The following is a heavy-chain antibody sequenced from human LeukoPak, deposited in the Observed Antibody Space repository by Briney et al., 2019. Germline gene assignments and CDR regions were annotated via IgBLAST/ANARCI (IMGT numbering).Heavy chain of an antibody. D-gene: IGHD4-23*01. Sequence: ASVKVSCEASGYSFSDYYLHWVRLAPGQWLEWMGWIDPKRDPKRGGTNYAQKFQGRVTMTRDTSISTVYMELSGLRSDDTAVYYCARATSGGNTIDYWGQGTLVTVSS. J-gene: IGHJ4*02. CDR1: GYSFSDYY. CDR2: IDPKRDPKRGGT. CDR3: ARATSGGNTIDY. V-gene: IGHV1-2*02.